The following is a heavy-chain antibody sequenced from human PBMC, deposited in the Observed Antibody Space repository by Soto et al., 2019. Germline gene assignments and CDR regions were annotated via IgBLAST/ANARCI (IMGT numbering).Heavy chain of an antibody. CDR1: GVTFSTYA. D-gene: IGHD2-15*01. CDR3: ATGRRKTRGRNTWFDP. Sequence: WGPLRVSCAASGVTFSTYAMAWVREAPEKGLEWVSTISDTGGGSFYADSVKGRFTISRDNSKNTLYLQMQSLRAEDTAIYFCATGRRKTRGRNTWFDPWGRGTQVTVSS. V-gene: IGHV3-23*01. CDR2: ISDTGGGS. J-gene: IGHJ5*02.